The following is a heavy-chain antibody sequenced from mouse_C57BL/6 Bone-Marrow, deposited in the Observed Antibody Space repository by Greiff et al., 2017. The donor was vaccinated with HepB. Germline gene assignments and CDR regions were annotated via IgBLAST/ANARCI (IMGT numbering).Heavy chain of an antibody. V-gene: IGHV5-9*01. D-gene: IGHD2-5*01. Sequence: EVQLVESGGGLVKPGGSLKLSCAASGFTFSSYTMSWVRQTPEKRLEWVATISGGGGNTYYPDSVKGRFTISRDNAKNTLYLQMSSLRSEDTALYYCARRGNSNYPHFDYWGQGTTLTVSS. CDR3: ARRGNSNYPHFDY. CDR2: ISGGGGNT. J-gene: IGHJ2*01. CDR1: GFTFSSYT.